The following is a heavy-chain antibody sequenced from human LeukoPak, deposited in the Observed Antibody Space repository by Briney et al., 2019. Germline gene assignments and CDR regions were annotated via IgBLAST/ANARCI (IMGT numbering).Heavy chain of an antibody. CDR2: ISAYNGNT. Sequence: ASVKVSCKASGYTFTSYGISWVRQAPGQGLEWMGWISAYNGNTNYAQKLQGRVTMTTDTSTSTAYMELRSLRSDDTAVYYCARSSSSWDSDAFDIWGQGTMVTVSS. CDR1: GYTFTSYG. D-gene: IGHD6-13*01. V-gene: IGHV1-18*01. J-gene: IGHJ3*02. CDR3: ARSSSSWDSDAFDI.